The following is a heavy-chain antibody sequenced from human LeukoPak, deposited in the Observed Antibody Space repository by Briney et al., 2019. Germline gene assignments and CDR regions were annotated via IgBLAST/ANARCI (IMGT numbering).Heavy chain of an antibody. V-gene: IGHV3-53*01. CDR1: GFTVSSNY. CDR3: ARAPTVLVGYCSSSSCQADY. Sequence: PGGSLRLSCAASGFTVSSNYMSWVRQAPGKGLGWVSVIYSGGSTYYADSVKGRFTISRENAENSLYLQMNSLRVEDTAVYYCARAPTVLVGYCSSSSCQADYWGQGTLVTVSS. CDR2: IYSGGST. D-gene: IGHD2-2*01. J-gene: IGHJ4*02.